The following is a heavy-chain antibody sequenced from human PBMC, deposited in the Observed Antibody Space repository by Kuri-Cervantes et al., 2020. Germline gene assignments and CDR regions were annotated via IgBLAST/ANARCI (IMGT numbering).Heavy chain of an antibody. Sequence: ESLKISCTVSGGSISSYYWSWIRQPPGKGLEWIGYIYYSGSTNYNPSLKSRVTISVDTSKNQFSLKLSSVTAADTAVYYCATTPYYYGSGSYFDYWGQGTLVTVSS. CDR2: IYYSGST. J-gene: IGHJ4*02. D-gene: IGHD3-10*01. CDR1: GGSISSYY. CDR3: ATTPYYYGSGSYFDY. V-gene: IGHV4-59*01.